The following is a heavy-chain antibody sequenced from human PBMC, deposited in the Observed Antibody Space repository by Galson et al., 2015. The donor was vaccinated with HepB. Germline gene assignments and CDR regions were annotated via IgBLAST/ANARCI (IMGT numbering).Heavy chain of an antibody. CDR1: GYTFTSYA. V-gene: IGHV7-4-1*02. CDR3: ASDRYYYDSSGPDWGFDY. CDR2: INTNTGNP. J-gene: IGHJ4*02. Sequence: SVKVSCKASGYTFTSYAMNWVRQAPGQGLEWMGWINTNTGNPTYAQGFTGRFVFSLDTSVSTAYLQISSLKAEDTAVYYCASDRYYYDSSGPDWGFDYWGQGTLVTVSS. D-gene: IGHD3-22*01.